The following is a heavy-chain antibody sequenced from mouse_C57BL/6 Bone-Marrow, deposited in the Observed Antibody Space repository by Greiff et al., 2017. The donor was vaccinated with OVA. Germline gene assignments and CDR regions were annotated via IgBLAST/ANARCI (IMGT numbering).Heavy chain of an antibody. CDR2: IWWDDAK. CDR1: GFSFSTFGMG. V-gene: IGHV8-8*01. J-gene: IGHJ2*01. Sequence: QVTLKVSGPGILQPSPTLSLSCSSSGFSFSTFGMGVVWLRQPSGKGLVWLAHIWWDDAKYYNPALESRLFTSKDTYKNQVFLKIANVDTADTATYYGARRGGYYYGSPCDYWGKDTTLTVSS. D-gene: IGHD1-1*01. CDR3: ARRGGYYYGSPCDY.